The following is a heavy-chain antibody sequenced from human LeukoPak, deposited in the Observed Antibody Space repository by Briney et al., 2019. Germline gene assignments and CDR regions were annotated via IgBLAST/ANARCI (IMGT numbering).Heavy chain of an antibody. CDR1: GYSFPTYW. Sequence: GESLKISCKGSGYSFPTYWIGWVRQMPGKGLEWMGIIYPGDSDTRYSPSFQGQVTISADKSISTAYLQWSSLKASDTAMYYCARYGKMGATRSYFDYWGQGTPVTLSS. J-gene: IGHJ4*02. D-gene: IGHD1-26*01. CDR3: ARYGKMGATRSYFDY. V-gene: IGHV5-51*01. CDR2: IYPGDSDT.